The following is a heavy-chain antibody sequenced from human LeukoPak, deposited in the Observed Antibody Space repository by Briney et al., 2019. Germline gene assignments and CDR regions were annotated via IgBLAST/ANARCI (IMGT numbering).Heavy chain of an antibody. J-gene: IGHJ3*02. V-gene: IGHV3-74*01. CDR2: INSEGSRT. CDR3: ARGRYCSSTSCYKAFDI. CDR1: GFTFSTYW. Sequence: QPGGSLRLSCAASGFTFSTYWMYWVRQAPGKGLVWVSRINSEGSRTSYADSVKGRVTISRDNAKNTLYLQMNSLRAEDTAVYYCARGRYCSSTSCYKAFDIWGQGTKVTVSS. D-gene: IGHD2-2*02.